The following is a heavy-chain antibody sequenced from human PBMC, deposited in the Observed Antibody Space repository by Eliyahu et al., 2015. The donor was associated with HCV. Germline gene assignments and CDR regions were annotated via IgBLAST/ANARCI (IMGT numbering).Heavy chain of an antibody. CDR3: ARSARQWLVGSQYFDY. V-gene: IGHV4-34*01. CDR1: GGSFSAYY. D-gene: IGHD6-19*01. CDR2: ITDSGTT. J-gene: IGHJ4*02. Sequence: QVHLQQWGAGLLKPSETLSXTCAVYGGSFSAYYWSWIRQPPGKGLEWIGEITDSGTTKYNPSLKSRITISVDTSKNQFSLKLSSVTAADTAVYYCARSARQWLVGSQYFDYWGQGTLVTVSS.